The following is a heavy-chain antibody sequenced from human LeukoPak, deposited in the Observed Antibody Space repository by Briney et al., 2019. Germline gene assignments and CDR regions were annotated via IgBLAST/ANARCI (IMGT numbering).Heavy chain of an antibody. CDR1: GGTFSSYA. CDR3: ARTSGYVLTDY. D-gene: IGHD5-12*01. CDR2: TIPILGIA. Sequence: SVKVSRKASGGTFSSYAISWVRQAPGQGLEWMGRTIPILGIANYAQKFQGRVTITADKSTSTAYMELSSLRSEDTAVYYCARTSGYVLTDYWGQGTLVTVSS. V-gene: IGHV1-69*04. J-gene: IGHJ4*02.